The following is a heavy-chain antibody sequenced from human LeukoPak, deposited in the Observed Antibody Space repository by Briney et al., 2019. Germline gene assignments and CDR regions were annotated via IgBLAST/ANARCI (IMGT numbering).Heavy chain of an antibody. J-gene: IGHJ4*02. D-gene: IGHD6-6*01. CDR1: GFTFSNAW. Sequence: KPGGSLRLSCATSGFTFSNAWMNWVRQAPGKGLEWVSSISSSSSYIYYADSVKGRFTISRDNAKNSLYLQMNSLRAVDTAVYYCARDRSYLAARPADYFDYWGQGTLVTVSS. CDR2: ISSSSSYI. V-gene: IGHV3-21*01. CDR3: ARDRSYLAARPADYFDY.